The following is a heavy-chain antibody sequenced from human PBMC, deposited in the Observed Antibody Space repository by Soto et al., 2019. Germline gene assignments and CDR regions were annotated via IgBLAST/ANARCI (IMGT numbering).Heavy chain of an antibody. D-gene: IGHD6-19*01. CDR3: ARVEAVAGLYNYHGLDV. CDR2: IVPIFGTT. CDR1: GGTFSNYA. J-gene: IGHJ6*02. Sequence: QVQLVQYGAEVKKPGSSVKVSCKVSGGTFSNYAIDWVRLAPGHGLEWMGGIVPIFGTTYYTQKFQGRATIIADDSTTTAYLEMSSLRSEDTARYYCARVEAVAGLYNYHGLDVWGQGTAVTVSS. V-gene: IGHV1-69*12.